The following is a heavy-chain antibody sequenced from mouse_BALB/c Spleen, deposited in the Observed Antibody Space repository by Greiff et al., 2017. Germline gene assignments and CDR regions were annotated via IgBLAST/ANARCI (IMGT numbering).Heavy chain of an antibody. D-gene: IGHD1-1*01. CDR1: GFTFSSYA. CDR2: ISSGGSYT. J-gene: IGHJ2*01. V-gene: IGHV5-9-4*01. CDR3: ARGYYGSSSYYFDY. Sequence: EVMLVESGGGLVKPGGSLKLSCAASGFTFSSYAMSWVRQSPEKRLEWVAEISSGGSYTYYPDTVTGRFTISRDNAKNTLYLEMSSLRSEDTAMYYCARGYYGSSSYYFDYWGQGTTLTVSS.